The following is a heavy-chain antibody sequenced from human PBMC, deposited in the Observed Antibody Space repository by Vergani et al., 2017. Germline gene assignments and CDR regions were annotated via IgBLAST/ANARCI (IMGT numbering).Heavy chain of an antibody. D-gene: IGHD6-19*01. J-gene: IGHJ4*02. CDR1: GGTFSSYA. CDR3: ARHVLDSSGWNKKLRDTWDYCDY. V-gene: IGHV1-69*01. CDR2: IIPIFGTA. Sequence: QVQLVQSGAEVKKPGSSVKVSCKASGGTFSSYAISWVRQAPGQGLEWMGGIIPIFGTANYAQKFQGRVTITADESTSTAYMELSSLRSEDTAVYYCARHVLDSSGWNKKLRDTWDYCDYWGQGTLVTVSS.